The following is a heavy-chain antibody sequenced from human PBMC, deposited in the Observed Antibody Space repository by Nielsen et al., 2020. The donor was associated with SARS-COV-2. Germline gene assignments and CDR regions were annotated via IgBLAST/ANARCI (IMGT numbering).Heavy chain of an antibody. D-gene: IGHD3-22*01. Sequence: SETLSLTCTVSGGSISSYYWSWIRQPPGKGLEWIGYIYYSGSTNYNPSLKSRVTISVDTSKNQFSLKLSSVTAADTAVYYCARVTGQRYYDSSGYYYEGWFDPWGQGTLVTVSS. CDR1: GGSISSYY. V-gene: IGHV4-59*08. CDR3: ARVTGQRYYDSSGYYYEGWFDP. CDR2: IYYSGST. J-gene: IGHJ5*02.